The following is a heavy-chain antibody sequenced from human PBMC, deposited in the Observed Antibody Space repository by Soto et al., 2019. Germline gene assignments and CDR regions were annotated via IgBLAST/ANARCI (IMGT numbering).Heavy chain of an antibody. CDR3: ARAGPHYYGSGSYYPY. V-gene: IGHV3-74*01. CDR2: INSDGSST. CDR1: GFTFSSYW. Sequence: EVQLVESGGGLVQPGGSLRLSCAASGFTFSSYWMHWVRQAPGKGLVWVSRINSDGSSTSYADSVKGRFTISRDNAKNTLYLQMNRLRAEDTAVYYCARAGPHYYGSGSYYPYWGQGTLVTVSS. D-gene: IGHD3-10*01. J-gene: IGHJ4*02.